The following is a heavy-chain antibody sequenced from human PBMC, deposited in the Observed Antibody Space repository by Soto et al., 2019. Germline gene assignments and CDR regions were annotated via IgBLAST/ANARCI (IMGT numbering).Heavy chain of an antibody. D-gene: IGHD3-10*01. CDR2: IKQDGSEK. V-gene: IGHV3-7*01. CDR3: ARGPRGRSYYFDY. Sequence: GGSLRLSCAASGFTFSSYWMSWVRQAPGKGLEWVANIKQDGSEKYYVDSVKGRFTISRYNAKNSLYLQMNSLRAGDTAVYYCARGPRGRSYYFDYWGQGTLVTVSS. J-gene: IGHJ4*02. CDR1: GFTFSSYW.